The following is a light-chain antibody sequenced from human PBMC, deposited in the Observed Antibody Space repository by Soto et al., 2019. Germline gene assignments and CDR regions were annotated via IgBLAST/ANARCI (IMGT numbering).Light chain of an antibody. V-gene: IGKV1-5*03. CDR1: QTISSW. CDR3: QHYNSYSEA. CDR2: KAS. J-gene: IGKJ1*01. Sequence: DIQMTNSPCTLSGQVGDRVTMACRASQTISSWLAWYQQKPGKAPKLLIYKASTLKSGGPSRISGSGSGTEFTLTISSLQPDDFATYYCQHYNSYSEAVGKGTKVYIK.